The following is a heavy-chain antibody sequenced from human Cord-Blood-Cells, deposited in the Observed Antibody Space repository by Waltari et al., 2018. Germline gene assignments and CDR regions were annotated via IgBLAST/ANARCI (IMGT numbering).Heavy chain of an antibody. CDR1: GYTFTSYA. Sequence: QVQLVQSGAEVKKPGASVKVSCKASGYTFTSYAMHWVRQVPGQRLEWMGGINAGNGNTKYSQKFQGRVTITRDTSASTAYMELSSLRSEDTAVYYCARSGDYYGSGRRDAFDIWGQGTMVTVSS. CDR3: ARSGDYYGSGRRDAFDI. D-gene: IGHD3-10*01. J-gene: IGHJ3*02. V-gene: IGHV1-3*01. CDR2: INAGNGNT.